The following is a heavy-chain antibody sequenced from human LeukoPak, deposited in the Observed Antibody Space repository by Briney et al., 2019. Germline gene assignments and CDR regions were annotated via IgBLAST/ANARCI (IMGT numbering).Heavy chain of an antibody. CDR3: ARAPNAFIAAAGQYFDY. CDR2: IYHSGST. D-gene: IGHD6-13*01. CDR1: GGSISSGGYS. J-gene: IGHJ4*02. V-gene: IGHV4-30-2*01. Sequence: SETLSLTCAVSGGSISSGGYSWSWIRQPPGRGLEWIGYIYHSGSTYYNPSLKSRVTISVDTSKNQFSLKLTSVTAADTAVYYCARAPNAFIAAAGQYFDYWGQGTLVTVSS.